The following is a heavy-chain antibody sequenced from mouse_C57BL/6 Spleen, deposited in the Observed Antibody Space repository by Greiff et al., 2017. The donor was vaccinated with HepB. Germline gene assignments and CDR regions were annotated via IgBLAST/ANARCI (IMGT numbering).Heavy chain of an antibody. CDR3: ARWGYDYGGTFFDY. J-gene: IGHJ2*01. CDR2: IYPGDGDT. Sequence: VQLQQSGPELVKPGASVKISCKASGYAFSSSWMNWVKQRPGKGLEWIGRIYPGDGDTNYNGKFKGKATLTADNSSSTAYMQLSSLTSEDSAVYFCARWGYDYGGTFFDYWGQGTTLTVSS. V-gene: IGHV1-82*01. D-gene: IGHD2-4*01. CDR1: GYAFSSSW.